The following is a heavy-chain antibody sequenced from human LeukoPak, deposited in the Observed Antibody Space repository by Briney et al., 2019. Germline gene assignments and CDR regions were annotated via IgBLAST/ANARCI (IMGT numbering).Heavy chain of an antibody. CDR1: GFTFSSYA. CDR3: AKDNRPRIVVVPDAILVGMDV. V-gene: IGHV3-23*01. CDR2: ISGSGGST. J-gene: IGHJ6*04. Sequence: GGALRLSCAASGFTFSSYAMSWVRQAPGKGLEWVSAISGSGGSTYYADSVKGRFTISRDNSKNTLYLQMNSLRAEDTAVYYCAKDNRPRIVVVPDAILVGMDVWGKGTTATVSS. D-gene: IGHD2-2*01.